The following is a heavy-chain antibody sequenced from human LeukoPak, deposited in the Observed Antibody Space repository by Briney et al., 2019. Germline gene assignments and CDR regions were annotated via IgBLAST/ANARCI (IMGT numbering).Heavy chain of an antibody. Sequence: GGSLRLSCEASGCIFSSRLRSWVRQAAGRGLEWVANIKQDGSEKYYVDSAKGRFTISRDNAKNSLYLQMNSLSAEDTAVYYCARDHVVATILFDYWGQGTLVTVSS. CDR3: ARDHVVATILFDY. CDR1: GCIFSSRL. V-gene: IGHV3-7*01. D-gene: IGHD5-12*01. CDR2: IKQDGSEK. J-gene: IGHJ4*02.